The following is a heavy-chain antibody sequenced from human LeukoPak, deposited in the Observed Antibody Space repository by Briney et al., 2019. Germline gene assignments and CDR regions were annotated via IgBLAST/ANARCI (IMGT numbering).Heavy chain of an antibody. CDR1: DGSISSYY. V-gene: IGHV4-59*01. D-gene: IGHD6-19*01. CDR2: VSYSGTT. CDR3: ARFRSAVAGTYNYYYLDV. J-gene: IGHJ6*03. Sequence: SETLSLTCTVSDGSISSYYWSWIRLPPGKGLEYIGYVSYSGTTNYNPFLKSRLTISVDTSKNQISLRLSSVTAADTAVYYCARFRSAVAGTYNYYYLDVWGKGTTVTVSS.